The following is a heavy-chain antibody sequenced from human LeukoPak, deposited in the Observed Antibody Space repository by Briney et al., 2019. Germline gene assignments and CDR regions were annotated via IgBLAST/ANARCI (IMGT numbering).Heavy chain of an antibody. J-gene: IGHJ4*02. CDR1: GFTFSSYW. CDR3: AKAVSSSWYRDYFDY. V-gene: IGHV3-7*03. D-gene: IGHD6-13*01. Sequence: GGSLRLSCAASGFTFSSYWMSWVRQAPGKGLEWVANIKQDGSEKNYVDYVKGRFTISRDNAKNSLYLQMNSPRAEDTALYYCAKAVSSSWYRDYFDYWGQGTLVTVSS. CDR2: IKQDGSEK.